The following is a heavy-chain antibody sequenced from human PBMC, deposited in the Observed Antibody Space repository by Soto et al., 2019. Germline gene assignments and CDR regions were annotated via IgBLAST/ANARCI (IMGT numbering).Heavy chain of an antibody. CDR3: ANLPLYGSLCAS. CDR1: GFIFDDYA. Sequence: EVQLVESGGGLVQPGRSLRLSCAASGFIFDDYAIHWVRRAPGKGLEWVSGISWNGADVGYADSVKGRFTISRDTAKNSLYLQMDSLRAEDTALYYCANLPLYGSLCASWGQGTLVTVSS. CDR2: ISWNGADV. J-gene: IGHJ5*02. D-gene: IGHD3-10*01. V-gene: IGHV3-9*01.